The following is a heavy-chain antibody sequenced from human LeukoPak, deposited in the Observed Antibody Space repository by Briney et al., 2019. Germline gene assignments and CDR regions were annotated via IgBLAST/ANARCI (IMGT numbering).Heavy chain of an antibody. J-gene: IGHJ6*02. D-gene: IGHD2-2*01. CDR3: ARDHCSANSCYEDYYNGLDV. CDR2: VNPHSGVT. Sequence: ASVTVSCKASGYTFTVYYIHWIRQAPGQGLEWMGWVNPHSGVTNYAQKFQGRVTMTRDTSISTGYMELSSLRSDDTAVYYCARDHCSANSCYEDYYNGLDVWGQGTTVTVSS. V-gene: IGHV1-2*02. CDR1: GYTFTVYY.